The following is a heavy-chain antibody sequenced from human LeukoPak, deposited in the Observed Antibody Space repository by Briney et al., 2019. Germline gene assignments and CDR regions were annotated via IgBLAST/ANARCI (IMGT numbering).Heavy chain of an antibody. Sequence: PGGSLRLSCAASGFTFSSYWMSWVRQAPGKGLEWVANIKQDGSEKYYVDSVKGRFTISRDNAKNSLYLQMNSLRAEDTAVYYCARRGRAAAPMGYFDYWGQGTLVTVSS. CDR1: GFTFSSYW. J-gene: IGHJ4*02. CDR3: ARRGRAAAPMGYFDY. V-gene: IGHV3-7*01. CDR2: IKQDGSEK. D-gene: IGHD6-13*01.